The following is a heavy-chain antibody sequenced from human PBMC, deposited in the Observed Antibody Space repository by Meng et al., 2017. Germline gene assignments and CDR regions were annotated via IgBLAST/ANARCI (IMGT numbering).Heavy chain of an antibody. CDR3: ARGLSTTYWYFDL. CDR2: IGTAGDT. D-gene: IGHD2/OR15-2a*01. J-gene: IGHJ2*01. Sequence: EVQLVESGGGLVQPGGSLRLSCAASGFTFSSYDMHWVRQATGKGLEWVSAIGTAGDTYYPGSVKGRFTISRDNSKNTLYLQMNSLRAEDTAVYYCARGLSTTYWYFDLWGRGTLVTVSS. CDR1: GFTFSSYD. V-gene: IGHV3-13*01.